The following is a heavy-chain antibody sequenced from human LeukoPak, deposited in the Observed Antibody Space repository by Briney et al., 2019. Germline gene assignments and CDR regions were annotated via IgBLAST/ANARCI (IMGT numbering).Heavy chain of an antibody. Sequence: GGSLRLSCAASGFTFSSYAMSWVRQAPGKGLEWVSAISGSGGSTYYADSVKGRFTISRDNYKNTLYLQMNSLRAEDTAVYYCAKGDYDFWSGPPGYYYYGMDVWGQGTTVTVSS. V-gene: IGHV3-23*01. CDR3: AKGDYDFWSGPPGYYYYGMDV. J-gene: IGHJ6*02. CDR1: GFTFSSYA. CDR2: ISGSGGST. D-gene: IGHD3-3*01.